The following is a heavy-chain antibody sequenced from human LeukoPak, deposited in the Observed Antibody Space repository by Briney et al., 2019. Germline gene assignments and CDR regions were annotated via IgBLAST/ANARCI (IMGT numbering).Heavy chain of an antibody. Sequence: ASVKVSCKASQYTFTDYAVHWVRQAPGQRLEWMGWINAGNGKTKYSQSFQGRVTITRDTSATTAYMELSSLTSEDTAVYYCARHPNSNWDYWGQGTLVTVSS. D-gene: IGHD6-13*01. J-gene: IGHJ4*02. CDR1: QYTFTDYA. CDR2: INAGNGKT. V-gene: IGHV1-3*01. CDR3: ARHPNSNWDY.